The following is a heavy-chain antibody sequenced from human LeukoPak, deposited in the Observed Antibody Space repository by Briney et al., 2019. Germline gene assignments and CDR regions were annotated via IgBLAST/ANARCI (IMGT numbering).Heavy chain of an antibody. V-gene: IGHV1-69*04. D-gene: IGHD2-15*01. Sequence: SAKDSSKPPGDSLCGSVVCTVSQAPGQGLGWMWSIILLLGIAYYAQKLQGRVTITADQSTSTAYMELSSLRSEDTAVYYCARGYAPVVVVAATPGHYYGMDVWGQGTTVTVSS. CDR1: GDSLCGSV. CDR2: IILLLGIA. CDR3: ARGYAPVVVVAATPGHYYGMDV. J-gene: IGHJ6*02.